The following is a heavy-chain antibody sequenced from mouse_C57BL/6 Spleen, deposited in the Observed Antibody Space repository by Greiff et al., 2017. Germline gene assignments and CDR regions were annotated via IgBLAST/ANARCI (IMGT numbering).Heavy chain of an antibody. D-gene: IGHD4-1*01. V-gene: IGHV1-64*01. CDR2: IHPNRGST. Sequence: QVQLQQPGAELVKPGASVKLSCKASGYTFTSYWMHWVKQRPGQGLEWIGMIHPNRGSTNYNEKFKSKATLTVDKSSSTAYMQLSSLTSEDSAVYYCARIWDDYAMDYWGQGTSVTVSS. J-gene: IGHJ4*01. CDR1: GYTFTSYW. CDR3: ARIWDDYAMDY.